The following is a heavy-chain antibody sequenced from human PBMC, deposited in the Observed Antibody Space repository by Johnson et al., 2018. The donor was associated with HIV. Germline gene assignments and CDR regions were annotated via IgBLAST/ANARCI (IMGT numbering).Heavy chain of an antibody. Sequence: VQLVESGGGLVQPGGSLRLSCAASGLTVGTNYMSWVRPAPGKGLELASVLYSGGSTYYADSVKGRFTISRDNSKNTLYLQMNSLRPEDTAVYYCAKGEPVAFDIWGQGTMVTVSS. CDR3: AKGEPVAFDI. CDR1: GLTVGTNY. CDR2: LYSGGST. J-gene: IGHJ3*02. D-gene: IGHD1-14*01. V-gene: IGHV3-66*02.